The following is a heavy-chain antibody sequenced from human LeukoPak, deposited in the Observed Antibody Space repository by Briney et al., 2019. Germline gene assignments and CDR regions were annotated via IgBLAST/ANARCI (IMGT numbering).Heavy chain of an antibody. CDR2: ISGGGGST. J-gene: IGHJ6*02. CDR1: GFTFSSYA. Sequence: GASLRLSCAASGFTFSSYAMSWVRQAPGKGLEWVSAISGGGGSTYYADSVKGRFTISRDNSKNTLYLQMNSLRAEDTAVYYCAKSPYYYDSKNYYGMDVWGQGTTVTVSS. V-gene: IGHV3-23*01. CDR3: AKSPYYYDSKNYYGMDV. D-gene: IGHD3-22*01.